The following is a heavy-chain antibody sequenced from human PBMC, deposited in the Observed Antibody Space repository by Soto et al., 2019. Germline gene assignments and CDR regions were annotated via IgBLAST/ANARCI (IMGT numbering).Heavy chain of an antibody. J-gene: IGHJ4*02. CDR3: ARGMTTLNYFDY. CDR1: GGAITSAGYY. V-gene: IGHV4-31*03. D-gene: IGHD4-17*01. Sequence: QVQLQESGPGLVKPSQTLSLTCTVSGGAITSAGYYWSWIRQHPGKGLEWIGYIDYSGTTYSSPSLKRRVTISVDTSENKCSLNLSSVIAADTAVYDCARGMTTLNYFDYWGQGTLVTVSS. CDR2: IDYSGTT.